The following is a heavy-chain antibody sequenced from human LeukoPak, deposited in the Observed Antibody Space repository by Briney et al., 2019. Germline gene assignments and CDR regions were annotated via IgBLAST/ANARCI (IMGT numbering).Heavy chain of an antibody. CDR3: ARELGSGVVVVPAAIKAFDY. V-gene: IGHV1-69*06. CDR2: IIPIFGTA. Sequence: SVKVSCNASGGTFSSYAISWVRQAPGQGLEWMGRIIPIFGTANYEQKFQGRVTTIADKSTSTAYMELSSLRSEDTAVYYCARELGSGVVVVPAAIKAFDYWGQGTLVTVSS. D-gene: IGHD2-2*02. CDR1: GGTFSSYA. J-gene: IGHJ4*02.